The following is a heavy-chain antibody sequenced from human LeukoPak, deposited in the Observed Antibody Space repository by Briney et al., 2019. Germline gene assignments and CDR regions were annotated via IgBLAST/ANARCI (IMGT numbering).Heavy chain of an antibody. CDR3: AIYDSSGYYLDY. D-gene: IGHD3-22*01. CDR1: GGSISSYY. J-gene: IGHJ4*02. CDR2: IYYSGST. Sequence: SETLSLTCTVSGGSISSYYWSWIRQPPGKGLEWIGTIYYSGSTYYSPSLKSRITVSVDTSKNQFSLNLSSVTAADTAVYYCAIYDSSGYYLDYWGQGSLVTVSS. V-gene: IGHV4-59*04.